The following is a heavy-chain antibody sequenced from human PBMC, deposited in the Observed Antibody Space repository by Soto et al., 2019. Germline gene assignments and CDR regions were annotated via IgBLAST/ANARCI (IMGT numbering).Heavy chain of an antibody. V-gene: IGHV1-3*01. CDR2: INAGNGNT. CDR1: GYTFTSYA. J-gene: IGHJ4*02. CDR3: ARGGGSYDDHAFDY. Sequence: QVQLVQSGAEVKKPGASVKVSCKASGYTFTSYAMHWVRQAPGQRLEWMGWINAGNGNTKYSQKFQGRVTITRDTSASTAYMELSSLRSEDTAVYYCARGGGSYDDHAFDYWGQGTLVTVSS. D-gene: IGHD1-26*01.